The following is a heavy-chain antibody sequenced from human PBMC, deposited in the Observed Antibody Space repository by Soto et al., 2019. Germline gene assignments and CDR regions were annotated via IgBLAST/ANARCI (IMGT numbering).Heavy chain of an antibody. D-gene: IGHD3-10*01. CDR1: GFTFSSYS. Sequence: GGSLRLSCAASGFTFSSYSMNWVRQAPGKGLEWVSYISSSSSTIYYADSVKGRFTISRDNAKNSLYLQMNSLRAEDTAVYYCARDRFGELFVDAFDIWGQGTMVTVSS. J-gene: IGHJ3*02. V-gene: IGHV3-48*01. CDR3: ARDRFGELFVDAFDI. CDR2: ISSSSSTI.